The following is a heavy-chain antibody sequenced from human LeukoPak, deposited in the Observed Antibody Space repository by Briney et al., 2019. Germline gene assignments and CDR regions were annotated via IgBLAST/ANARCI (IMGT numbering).Heavy chain of an antibody. D-gene: IGHD3-3*01. V-gene: IGHV1-2*06. CDR1: GYTFTGYY. CDR2: INPNSGGT. J-gene: IGHJ5*02. Sequence: ASVKVSCKASGYTFTGYYMHWVRQAPGQGLEWMGRINPNSGGTNYAQKFQGRVTMTRDTSISTAYMELSRLRSDDTAVYYCARDAIFDSDWFDPWGQGTLVTVSS. CDR3: ARDAIFDSDWFDP.